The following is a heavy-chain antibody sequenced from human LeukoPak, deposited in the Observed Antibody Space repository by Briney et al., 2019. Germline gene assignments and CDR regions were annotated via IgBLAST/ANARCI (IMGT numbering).Heavy chain of an antibody. CDR1: GYTFTSYG. D-gene: IGHD3-22*01. Sequence: GASVKVSCKASGYTFTSYGISWVRQAPGQGLEWMGWISAYNGNTNYAQKLQGRVTMTTDTSTSTAYMELRSLRSGDTAVYYCVRAYTYYYDSSGSPFEYWGQGTLVTVSS. J-gene: IGHJ4*02. V-gene: IGHV1-18*01. CDR2: ISAYNGNT. CDR3: VRAYTYYYDSSGSPFEY.